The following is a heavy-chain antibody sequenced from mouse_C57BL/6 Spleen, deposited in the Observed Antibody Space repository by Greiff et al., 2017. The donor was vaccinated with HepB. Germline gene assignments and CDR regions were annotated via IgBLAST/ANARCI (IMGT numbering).Heavy chain of an antibody. CDR3: AREEYCGSSYSY. CDR2: INPGSGGT. Sequence: QVQLQQSGAELVRPGTSVKVSCKASGYAFTNYLIEWVKQRPGQGLEWIGVINPGSGGTNYNEKFKGKATLTADKSSSTAYMQLSSLTSEDSAVDFCAREEYCGSSYSYWGQGTTLTVSS. J-gene: IGHJ2*01. D-gene: IGHD1-1*01. CDR1: GYAFTNYL. V-gene: IGHV1-54*01.